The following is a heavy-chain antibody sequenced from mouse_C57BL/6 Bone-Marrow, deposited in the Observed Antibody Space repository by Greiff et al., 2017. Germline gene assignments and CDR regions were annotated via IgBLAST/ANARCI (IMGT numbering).Heavy chain of an antibody. CDR2: IYPTSGRT. V-gene: IGHV1-55*01. D-gene: IGHD4-1*01. CDR3: ARSGTLGRSFDY. Sequence: QVQLQQPGAELVKPGASVTMSCKASGYTFTSYWITWVKQRPGQGLEWIGDIYPTSGRTNYNEKFKSKAILTVDTSSNTAYMQLSSLTSEDSAVCYCARSGTLGRSFDYWGQGTTLTVSA. CDR1: GYTFTSYW. J-gene: IGHJ2*01.